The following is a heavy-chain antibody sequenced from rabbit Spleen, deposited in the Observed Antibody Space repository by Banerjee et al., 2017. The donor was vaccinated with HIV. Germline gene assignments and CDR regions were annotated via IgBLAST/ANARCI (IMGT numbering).Heavy chain of an antibody. Sequence: QEELEESGGGLVKPEGSLTLTCKASGFSFSDRDVMCWVRQAPGKGLEWIACIYVGSSPNTYYASWAKGRFTVSKASSTTVTLQMTSLTAADTATYFCARDLTDIIGWNFGWWGQGTLVTVS. CDR1: GFSFSDRDV. J-gene: IGHJ6*01. CDR3: ARDLTDIIGWNFGW. V-gene: IGHV1S45*01. CDR2: IYVGSSPNT. D-gene: IGHD4-1*01.